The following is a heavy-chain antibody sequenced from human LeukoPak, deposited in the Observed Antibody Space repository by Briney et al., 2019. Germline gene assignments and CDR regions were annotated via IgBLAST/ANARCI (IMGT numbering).Heavy chain of an antibody. D-gene: IGHD4-11*01. V-gene: IGHV4-4*07. CDR1: GAAISDYF. CDR3: ASQSDYHPI. J-gene: IGHJ3*02. CDR2: ISTTGST. Sequence: PSETLSLTCTVSGAAISDYFWSWIRQPAGKDLEWIGRISTTGSTYFNPSLQSRVRMSVDSSKTHFSLRLSSVTAADTAVYYCASQSDYHPIWGQGTMVTVSS.